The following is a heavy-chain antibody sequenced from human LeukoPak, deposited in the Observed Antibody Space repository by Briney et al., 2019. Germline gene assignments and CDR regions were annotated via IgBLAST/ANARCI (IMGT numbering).Heavy chain of an antibody. CDR3: ARGRPDSSGYPFDY. CDR1: GFTFDGYV. D-gene: IGHD3-22*01. V-gene: IGHV3-48*03. J-gene: IGHJ4*02. CDR2: ISSSGSTI. Sequence: GGSLRLSCAASGFTFDGYVMHWVRQPPGKGLEWVSYISSSGSTIYYADSVKGRFTTSRDNAKNSLYLQMNSLRAEDTAVYYCARGRPDSSGYPFDYWGQGTLVTVSS.